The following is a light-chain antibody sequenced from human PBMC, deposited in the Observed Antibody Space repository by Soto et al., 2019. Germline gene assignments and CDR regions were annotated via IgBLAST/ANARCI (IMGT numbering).Light chain of an antibody. CDR3: CSYAGIYSYV. CDR2: DIT. V-gene: IGLV2-11*01. CDR1: SSDVGRFEY. Sequence: QSALTQPRSVSGSPGQSVTISCTGTSSDVGRFEYVSWYQQHPGEAPKVVVYDITKRPSGVPDRFSGSKSGNTASLTISGLQAEYEAAYYCCSYAGIYSYVFGTGTKVTVL. J-gene: IGLJ1*01.